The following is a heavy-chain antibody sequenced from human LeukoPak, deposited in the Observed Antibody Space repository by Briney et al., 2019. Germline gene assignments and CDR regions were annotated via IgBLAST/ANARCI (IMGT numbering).Heavy chain of an antibody. CDR2: IHDDGRVT. V-gene: IGHV3-7*01. D-gene: IGHD3-16*01. CDR1: GFTFDDYA. CDR3: ARGRGWVDH. J-gene: IGHJ4*02. Sequence: GGPLRLSCAASGFTFDDYAMHWVRQAPGKGLEWVANIHDDGRVTNYVDSVKGRFTISRDDARNSVYLQLNSLRAEDTALYYCARGRGWVDHWGQGTLVTVSS.